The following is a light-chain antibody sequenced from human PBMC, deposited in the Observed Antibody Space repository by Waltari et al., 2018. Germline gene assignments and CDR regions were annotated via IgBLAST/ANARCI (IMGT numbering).Light chain of an antibody. Sequence: DIQMTQSPSYLSASLGDRVPITCRASQSVSDYLNWYQQKPGKAPRLLIYTASSLQSGVPSTFSGSGSGTEFTLTISSLQIGDFATYYCQQSYTTPYTFGQGTKLEIK. CDR2: TAS. V-gene: IGKV1-39*01. CDR1: QSVSDY. J-gene: IGKJ2*01. CDR3: QQSYTTPYT.